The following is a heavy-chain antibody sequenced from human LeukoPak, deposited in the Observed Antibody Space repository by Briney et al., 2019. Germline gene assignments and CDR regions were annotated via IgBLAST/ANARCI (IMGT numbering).Heavy chain of an antibody. J-gene: IGHJ4*02. CDR2: IGRSGVST. CDR1: GFTFSSYA. Sequence: SGGSLRLSCAASGFTFSSYAMSWVRQASGKGLEWVSAIGRSGVSTYYADSVKGRFTISRDNSKNTLYLQMNSLRAEDTAVYYCAKDLDYSGNVPLDYWGQGTLVTVSS. D-gene: IGHD4-23*01. V-gene: IGHV3-23*01. CDR3: AKDLDYSGNVPLDY.